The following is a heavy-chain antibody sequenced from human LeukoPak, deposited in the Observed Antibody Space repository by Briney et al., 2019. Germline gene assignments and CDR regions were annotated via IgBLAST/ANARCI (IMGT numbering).Heavy chain of an antibody. CDR3: AKGAVTLYYYYGMDV. J-gene: IGHJ6*02. D-gene: IGHD4-17*01. V-gene: IGHV3-23*01. Sequence: GGSLRLSCAASGFTFSSYSMNWVRQAPGKGLEWVSAISGSGGSTYYADSVKGRFTISRDNSKNTLYLQMNSLRAEDTAVYYCAKGAVTLYYYYGMDVWGQGTTVTVSS. CDR2: ISGSGGST. CDR1: GFTFSSYS.